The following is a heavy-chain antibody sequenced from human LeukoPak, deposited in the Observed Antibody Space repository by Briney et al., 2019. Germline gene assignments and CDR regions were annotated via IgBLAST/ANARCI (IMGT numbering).Heavy chain of an antibody. CDR1: GGTFSSYA. V-gene: IGHV1-69*05. J-gene: IGHJ3*02. D-gene: IGHD3-9*01. Sequence: VASVKVSCKASGGTFSSYAISWVRQAPGQGLEWMGRIIPIFGTANYAQKFQGRVTITTDESTSTAYMELSSLRSEDTAVYYCASNDIQSLERAFDIWGQGTMVTVSS. CDR2: IIPIFGTA. CDR3: ASNDIQSLERAFDI.